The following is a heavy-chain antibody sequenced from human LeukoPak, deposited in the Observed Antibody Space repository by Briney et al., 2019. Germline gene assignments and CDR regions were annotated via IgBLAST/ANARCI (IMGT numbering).Heavy chain of an antibody. D-gene: IGHD2-15*01. CDR2: ISSSSSYI. V-gene: IGHV3-21*01. Sequence: GGSLRLSCAASGFTFSSYSMNWVRQAPGKGLEWVSSISSSSSYIYYADSVKGRFTISRDNAKNSLYLQMNSLRAEDTAVYYCAGSGGDIGTVGYWGQGTLVTVSS. J-gene: IGHJ4*02. CDR1: GFTFSSYS. CDR3: AGSGGDIGTVGY.